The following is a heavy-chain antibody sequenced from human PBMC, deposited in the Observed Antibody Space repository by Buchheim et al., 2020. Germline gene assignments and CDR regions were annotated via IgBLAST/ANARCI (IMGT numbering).Heavy chain of an antibody. CDR3: ARGVTLSVRGGMDV. J-gene: IGHJ6*02. CDR1: GFTFSSYA. V-gene: IGHV3-30-3*01. CDR2: ISYDGSNK. Sequence: QVQLVESGGGVVQPGRSLRLSCAASGFTFSSYAMHWVRQAPGKGLEWVAVISYDGSNKYYADSVKGRFTISRDNSKNTLYLQMNSLRAEDTAVYYCARGVTLSVRGGMDVWGQGTT. D-gene: IGHD3-16*02.